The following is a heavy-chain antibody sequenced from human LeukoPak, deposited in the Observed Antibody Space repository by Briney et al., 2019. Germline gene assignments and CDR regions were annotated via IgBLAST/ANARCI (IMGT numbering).Heavy chain of an antibody. J-gene: IGHJ3*02. CDR2: IYYSGST. CDR1: SSYG. Sequence: SSYGMSWVRQAPGKGLEWIGSIYYSGSTYYNPSLKSRVTISVDTSKNQFSLKLSSVTAADTAVYYCARDLFNRAAFDIWGQGTMVTVSS. V-gene: IGHV4-39*07. D-gene: IGHD3-10*01. CDR3: ARDLFNRAAFDI.